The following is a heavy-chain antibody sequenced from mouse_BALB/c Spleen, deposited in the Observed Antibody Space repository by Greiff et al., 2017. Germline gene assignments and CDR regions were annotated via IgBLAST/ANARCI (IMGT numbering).Heavy chain of an antibody. CDR1: GFTFSSFG. D-gene: IGHD2-12*01. Sequence: EVKLMESGGGLVQPGGSRKLSCAASGFTFSSFGMHWVRQAPEKGLEWVAYISSGSSTIYYADTVKGRFTISRDNPKNTLFLQMTSLRSEDTATYYCARDDRRDFDGWGAGTTVTVSS. J-gene: IGHJ1*01. V-gene: IGHV5-17*02. CDR2: ISSGSSTI. CDR3: ARDDRRDFDG.